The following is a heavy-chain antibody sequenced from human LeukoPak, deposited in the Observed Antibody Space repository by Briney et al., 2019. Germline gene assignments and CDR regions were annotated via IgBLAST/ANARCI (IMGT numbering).Heavy chain of an antibody. V-gene: IGHV3-21*01. J-gene: IGHJ3*02. Sequence: GGSLRLSCAASGFTFSSYSMNRVRQAPGKGLEWVSSISSSSSYIYYADSVKGRFTISRDNAKNSLYLQMNSLRAEDTAVYYCASGFTYYYDSSGYYFDAFDIWGQGTMVTVSS. CDR2: ISSSSSYI. CDR1: GFTFSSYS. CDR3: ASGFTYYYDSSGYYFDAFDI. D-gene: IGHD3-22*01.